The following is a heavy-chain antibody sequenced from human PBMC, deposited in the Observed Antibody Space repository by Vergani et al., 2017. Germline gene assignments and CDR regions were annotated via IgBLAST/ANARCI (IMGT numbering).Heavy chain of an antibody. Sequence: QVQLAQSGAEVKKPGASVKVSCKAAGYTFTSYDINWVRQATGQGLEWMGWMNPNIGNTGYAQKFQGRVTMTRKTSISTAYMELSSLRTDDTAVYYCVTGRGIYWGQGTLVTVSS. V-gene: IGHV1-8*01. CDR1: GYTFTSYD. CDR2: MNPNIGNT. J-gene: IGHJ4*02. CDR3: VTGRGIY. D-gene: IGHD6-13*01.